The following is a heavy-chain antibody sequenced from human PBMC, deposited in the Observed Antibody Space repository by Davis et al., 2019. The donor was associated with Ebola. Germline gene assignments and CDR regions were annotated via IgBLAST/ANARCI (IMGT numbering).Heavy chain of an antibody. V-gene: IGHV3-33*06. J-gene: IGHJ5*02. D-gene: IGHD2-2*01. Sequence: GGSLRLSCAASGFTFSSYGMHWVRQAPGKGLEWVAVIWYDGSNKYYADSVKGRFTISRDNSKNTLYLQMNSLRAEDTAVYYCAKGAGEYQLLNWFDPWGQGTLVTVSS. CDR2: IWYDGSNK. CDR1: GFTFSSYG. CDR3: AKGAGEYQLLNWFDP.